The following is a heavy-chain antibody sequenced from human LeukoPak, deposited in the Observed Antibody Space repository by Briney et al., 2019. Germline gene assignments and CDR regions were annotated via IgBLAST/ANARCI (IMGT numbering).Heavy chain of an antibody. D-gene: IGHD3-3*01. Sequence: SETLSLTCAVYGGSFSGYYWSWIRQPPGKGLEWIAEINHSGSTNYNPSLKSRVTISVDTSKNQFSLKLSSVTAADTAVYYCARGPTIFGVVIISLWAFDIWGQGTMVTVSS. J-gene: IGHJ3*02. CDR3: ARGPTIFGVVIISLWAFDI. V-gene: IGHV4-34*01. CDR1: GGSFSGYY. CDR2: INHSGST.